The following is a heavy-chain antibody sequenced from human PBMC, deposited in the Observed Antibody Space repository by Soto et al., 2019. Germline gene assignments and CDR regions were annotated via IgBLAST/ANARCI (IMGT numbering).Heavy chain of an antibody. CDR2: ISSSSSST. Sequence: SLRLSCAASGFIFRDFYMSWIRQVPGKGLEWLSKISSSSSSTDYADSVKGRFTISRDNAKNSLYLQMNSLRGDDTAIYYCVRSGDNYNLLDYWGQGTPVTGSS. V-gene: IGHV3-11*06. D-gene: IGHD1-1*01. CDR3: VRSGDNYNLLDY. J-gene: IGHJ4*02. CDR1: GFIFRDFY.